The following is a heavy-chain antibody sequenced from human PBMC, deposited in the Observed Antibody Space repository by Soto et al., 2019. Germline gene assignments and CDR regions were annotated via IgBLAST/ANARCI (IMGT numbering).Heavy chain of an antibody. V-gene: IGHV4-34*01. CDR2: INHSVRV. Sequence: SETLSLTCAVYGGSFSGHSWTWIRQSPGKGLEWIGDINHSVRVNYSPSLKSRVTISLDTSKNQFSLTLSAVTAADTAMYYCSTRAYDTNGYYRFDPWGQGTLGTVSA. D-gene: IGHD3-22*01. CDR1: GGSFSGHS. CDR3: STRAYDTNGYYRFDP. J-gene: IGHJ5*01.